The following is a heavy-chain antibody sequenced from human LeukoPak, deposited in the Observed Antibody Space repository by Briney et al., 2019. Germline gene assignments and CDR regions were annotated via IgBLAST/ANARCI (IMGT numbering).Heavy chain of an antibody. D-gene: IGHD3-10*01. CDR2: ISYDGSNE. Sequence: PGRSLRLSCAASGFPFSNYGMHWVRQAPGKGLEWVAVISYDGSNEYYADSVKGRFPISRDNSKNTLYLQMNSLRAEDPAVYYCAGSWFYRDYFEYWGQGTLVTVSS. J-gene: IGHJ4*02. CDR3: AGSWFYRDYFEY. CDR1: GFPFSNYG. V-gene: IGHV3-30*03.